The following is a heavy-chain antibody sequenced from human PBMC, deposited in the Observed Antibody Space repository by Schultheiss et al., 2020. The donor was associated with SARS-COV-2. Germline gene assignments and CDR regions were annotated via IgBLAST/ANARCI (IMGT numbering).Heavy chain of an antibody. V-gene: IGHV4-61*05. J-gene: IGHJ6*02. CDR3: ARDMLDQAFYYYYGMDV. D-gene: IGHD2-8*01. CDR1: GGSISSSSYY. CDR2: IYYSGST. Sequence: SETLSLTCTVSGGSISSSSYYWGWIRQPPGKGLEWIGYIYYSGSTNYNPSLKSRVTISVDTSKNQFSLKLSSVTAADTAVYYCARDMLDQAFYYYYGMDVWGQGTTVTVSS.